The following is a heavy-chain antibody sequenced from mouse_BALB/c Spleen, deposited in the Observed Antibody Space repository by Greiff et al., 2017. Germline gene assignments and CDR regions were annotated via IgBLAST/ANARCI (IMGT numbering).Heavy chain of an antibody. J-gene: IGHJ2*01. V-gene: IGHV5-6-4*01. D-gene: IGHD3-1*01. Sequence: EVKLMESGGGLVKPGGSLKLSCAASGFTFSSYAMSWVRQTPEKRLEWVATISSGGSYTYYPDSVKGRFTISRDNAKNNLYLQMSSLKSEDTAMYYCARDGGGAFDYWGQGTTLTVSS. CDR2: ISSGGSYT. CDR3: ARDGGGAFDY. CDR1: GFTFSSYA.